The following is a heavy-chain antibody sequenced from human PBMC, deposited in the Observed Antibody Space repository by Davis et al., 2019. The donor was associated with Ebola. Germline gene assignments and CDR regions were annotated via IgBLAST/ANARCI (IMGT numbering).Heavy chain of an antibody. Sequence: SETLSLTCAVYGGSFSGYYWSWIRQPPGKGLEWIGEINHSGSTNYNPSLKSRVTISVDASKNQFSLKLSSVTAADTAVYYCARGRDTMVQGVNYGMDVWGQGTTITVSS. CDR1: GGSFSGYY. V-gene: IGHV4-34*01. CDR2: INHSGST. CDR3: ARGRDTMVQGVNYGMDV. J-gene: IGHJ6*02. D-gene: IGHD3-10*01.